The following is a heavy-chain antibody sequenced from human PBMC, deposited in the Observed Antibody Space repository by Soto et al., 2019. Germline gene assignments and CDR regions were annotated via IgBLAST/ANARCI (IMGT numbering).Heavy chain of an antibody. D-gene: IGHD4-17*01. CDR2: ISGSGGNT. V-gene: IGHV3-23*01. CDR3: AKDPIGDYVGAFDY. J-gene: IGHJ4*02. Sequence: EVQLLESGGGLVQPGGSLRLSCAASGLTFSSYALTWVRQAPGKGLEWVSSISGSGGNTKYADSVKGRFTISRDNSKNMLFLQMNSMRAEETAVYYCAKDPIGDYVGAFDYWGQGTLVTVSS. CDR1: GLTFSSYA.